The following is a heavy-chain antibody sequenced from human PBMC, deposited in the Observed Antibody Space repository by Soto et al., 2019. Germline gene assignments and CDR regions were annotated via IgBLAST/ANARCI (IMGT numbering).Heavy chain of an antibody. CDR1: GFTFSSYA. V-gene: IGHV3-23*01. D-gene: IGHD6-13*01. J-gene: IGHJ4*02. CDR2: IRGSGGST. Sequence: EVQLLESGGCLVQPGGSLRLSCGASGFTFSSYAMSWVRQAPGKGLEWVSAIRGSGGSTYYADSVKGRFTISRDNSKNTLYLQMNSLRAEDTAVYYCAGRGRQLAHDYWGQGTLVTVSS. CDR3: AGRGRQLAHDY.